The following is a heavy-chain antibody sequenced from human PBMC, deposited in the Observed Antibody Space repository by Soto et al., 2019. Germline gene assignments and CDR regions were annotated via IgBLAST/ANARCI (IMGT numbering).Heavy chain of an antibody. J-gene: IGHJ4*02. Sequence: QVQLVQSGAEVKKPGASVKVSCKASGYTFTGHYMQWVRQAPGQGLEWMGWINAYNGNTNYAQKLQGRVTMTTDTSTSTAYMELRSLRSDDTAVYYCARQVPHTIFGVVNYYFDYWGQGTLVTVSS. D-gene: IGHD3-3*01. CDR2: INAYNGNT. CDR1: GYTFTGHY. V-gene: IGHV1-18*04. CDR3: ARQVPHTIFGVVNYYFDY.